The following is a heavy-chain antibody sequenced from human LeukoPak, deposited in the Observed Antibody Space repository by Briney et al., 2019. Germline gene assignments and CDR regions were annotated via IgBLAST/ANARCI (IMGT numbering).Heavy chain of an antibody. CDR1: GFPFSSYA. V-gene: IGHV3-23*01. J-gene: IGHJ6*01. Sequence: PPGGSLRLSCAASGFPFSSYAMTWVRQAPGKGLEWVSAISASGGSTYYADSVRGRFTISRDNSKNTLYLQMNSLRAEDTAVYYCAKASAGSGRALYYYGMDVWGKGPRSPSPQ. CDR2: ISASGGST. D-gene: IGHD3-10*01. CDR3: AKASAGSGRALYYYGMDV.